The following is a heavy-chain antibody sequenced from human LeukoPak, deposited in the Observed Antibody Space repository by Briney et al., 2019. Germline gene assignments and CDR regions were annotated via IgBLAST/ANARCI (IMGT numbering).Heavy chain of an antibody. Sequence: SETLSLTCAVYGGSFSGHYWSWIRQPPGKGLEWIGEINHSGSTNYNPSLKSRVTISVDTSKNQFSLKLSSVTAADTAVYYCASRGIAVAGTSLYYYYGMDVWGQGTTVTVSS. CDR2: INHSGST. V-gene: IGHV4-34*01. D-gene: IGHD6-19*01. CDR1: GGSFSGHY. J-gene: IGHJ6*02. CDR3: ASRGIAVAGTSLYYYYGMDV.